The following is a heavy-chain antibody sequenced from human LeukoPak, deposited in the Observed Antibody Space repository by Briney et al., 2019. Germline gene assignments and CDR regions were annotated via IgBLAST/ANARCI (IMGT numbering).Heavy chain of an antibody. V-gene: IGHV1-2*02. CDR1: GYTFTGYY. Sequence: ASVKVSCKASGYTFTGYYMHWVRQAPGQGLEWMGWINPNSGGTNYAQKFQGRVTMTRNTSISTAYMELSSLRSEDTAVYYCARGYGSGSYVADYWGQGTLVTVSS. CDR3: ARGYGSGSYVADY. CDR2: INPNSGGT. D-gene: IGHD3-10*01. J-gene: IGHJ4*02.